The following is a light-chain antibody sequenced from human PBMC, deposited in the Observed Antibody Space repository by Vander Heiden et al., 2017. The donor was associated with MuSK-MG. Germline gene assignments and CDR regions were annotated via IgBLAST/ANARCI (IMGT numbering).Light chain of an antibody. V-gene: IGKV1-5*03. Sequence: DIQMTQSPSTLSASVGDRVTITCRASQSISSWLAWYQQKPGKAPKLLIYKASSLESGVPSRFSGSGSGTEFTLTISSLQPDDFATYYCQQDNAFGQGTKVEIK. J-gene: IGKJ1*01. CDR2: KAS. CDR1: QSISSW. CDR3: QQDNA.